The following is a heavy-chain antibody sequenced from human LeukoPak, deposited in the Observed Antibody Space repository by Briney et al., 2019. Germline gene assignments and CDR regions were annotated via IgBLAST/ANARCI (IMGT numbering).Heavy chain of an antibody. CDR2: IKEDESEK. D-gene: IGHD1-26*01. CDR1: LLPFSNHW. Sequence: GGSLRLSCAASLLPFSNHWMSWVRQAPGKGLEWVANIKEDESEKHYVASVKGRFTISRDNAKNSLYPQMNSLRVEDTAVYYCARQQHSGSYGYFDYWGQGTLVTVSS. CDR3: ARQQHSGSYGYFDY. J-gene: IGHJ4*02. V-gene: IGHV3-7*01.